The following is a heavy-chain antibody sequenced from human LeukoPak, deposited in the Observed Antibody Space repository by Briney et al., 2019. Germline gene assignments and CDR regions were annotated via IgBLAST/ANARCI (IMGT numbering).Heavy chain of an antibody. J-gene: IGHJ3*02. D-gene: IGHD3-10*01. CDR2: ISYDGIYK. CDR1: GFTFSSYA. V-gene: IGHV3-30-3*01. CDR3: ARDGMVRGVIIWDAFDI. Sequence: PAGSLRLSCAASGFTFSSYAMHWVRQAPGKGLEWVAVISYDGIYKYYADSVKGRLTISRDNAKNSLYLQMNSLRDEDTAVYYCARDGMVRGVIIWDAFDIWGQGTMVTVSS.